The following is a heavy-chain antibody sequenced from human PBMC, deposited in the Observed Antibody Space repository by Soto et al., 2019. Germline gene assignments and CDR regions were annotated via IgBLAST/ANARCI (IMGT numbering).Heavy chain of an antibody. D-gene: IGHD3-10*01. CDR3: SSPSYGSGHFY. Sequence: QVQLVQSGAEVKKPGASVRVSCKASGSIFNTYALHWVRQAPGQRLEWMGWINAGNGNTKYSQNFQRRVTLIRDTSASTAYIELNSLRSEDTAVYYCSSPSYGSGHFYLGQVTVVTVSS. CDR2: INAGNGNT. J-gene: IGHJ4*02. CDR1: GSIFNTYA. V-gene: IGHV1-3*01.